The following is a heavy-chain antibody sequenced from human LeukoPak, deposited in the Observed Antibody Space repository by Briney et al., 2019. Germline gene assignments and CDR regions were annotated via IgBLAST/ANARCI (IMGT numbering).Heavy chain of an antibody. D-gene: IGHD2-2*02. Sequence: GGSLRLSCAASGFTFSSYSMNWVRQAPGKGLEWVSSISSSSSYIYYADSVKGRFTISRDNAKNSLYLQMNSLRAEDTAVYYCARDVGYCSSTSCYRLWLNWFDPWGQGTLVTVSS. CDR3: ARDVGYCSSTSCYRLWLNWFDP. J-gene: IGHJ5*02. V-gene: IGHV3-21*01. CDR2: ISSSSSYI. CDR1: GFTFSSYS.